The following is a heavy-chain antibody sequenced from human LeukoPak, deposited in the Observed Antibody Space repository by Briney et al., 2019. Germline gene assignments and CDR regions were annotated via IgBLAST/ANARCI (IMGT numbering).Heavy chain of an antibody. J-gene: IGHJ3*02. D-gene: IGHD6-6*01. CDR3: AKEYSSSIGGAFDI. Sequence: GGSLRLSCAASGFTFSSYWMHWVRQTPGKGLVWVSRINTDGSSTNYADSVKGRFTISRDNAKNTLYLQMNSLRAEDTAVYYCAKEYSSSIGGAFDIWGQGTMVTVSS. V-gene: IGHV3-74*01. CDR1: GFTFSSYW. CDR2: INTDGSST.